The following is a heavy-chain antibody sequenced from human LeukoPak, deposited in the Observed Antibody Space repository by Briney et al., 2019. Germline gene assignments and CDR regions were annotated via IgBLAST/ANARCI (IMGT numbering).Heavy chain of an antibody. CDR2: IYTRGST. Sequence: SETLSLTCTVSGDSISSYYWSWIRQPAGKGLEWIGHIYTRGSTNYSPSLKSRVTMSVDTSKNQFSLKLGSVTAADTAVYYCARVKTGFCSGGACSAVAFDIWGQGTMVTVSS. V-gene: IGHV4-4*07. J-gene: IGHJ3*02. CDR1: GDSISSYY. D-gene: IGHD2-15*01. CDR3: ARVKTGFCSGGACSAVAFDI.